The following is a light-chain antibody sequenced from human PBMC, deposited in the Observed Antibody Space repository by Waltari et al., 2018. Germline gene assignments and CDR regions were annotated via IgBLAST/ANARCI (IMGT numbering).Light chain of an antibody. Sequence: QSVLTQPPSASGTPGQWVTISCSGSSSNIGSNYVYWYQQLPGTAPKLLIYMNKQRPSGVPDRFSGSKSGTTASLAISGLRSEDEADYYCAAWDDRLSVVFGGGTKLTVL. CDR1: SSNIGSNY. CDR3: AAWDDRLSVV. CDR2: MNK. J-gene: IGLJ3*02. V-gene: IGLV1-47*01.